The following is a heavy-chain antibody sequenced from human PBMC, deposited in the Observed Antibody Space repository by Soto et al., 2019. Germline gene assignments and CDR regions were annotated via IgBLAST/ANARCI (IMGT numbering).Heavy chain of an antibody. J-gene: IGHJ4*02. V-gene: IGHV1-3*01. CDR3: ARGVGATYFDY. CDR1: GYTFTSYA. CDR2: INAGNGNT. D-gene: IGHD1-26*01. Sequence: ASVKVSCKASGYTFTSYAMHWVRQAPGQRPEWMGRINAGNGNTKYSQRFQGRVTITRDTSATTAYMELSSLSSEDTAVYYCARGVGATYFDYWGLGSLVTVSS.